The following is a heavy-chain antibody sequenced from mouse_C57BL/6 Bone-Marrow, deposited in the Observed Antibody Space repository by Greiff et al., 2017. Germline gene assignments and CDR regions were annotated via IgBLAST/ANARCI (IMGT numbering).Heavy chain of an antibody. CDR1: GFNIKDDY. CDR2: IDPENGDT. Sequence: EVQLQQSGAELVRPGASVKLSCTASGFNIKDDYMHWVKQRPEQGLEWIGLIDPENGDTEYASKFQGKATITADTSSNTAYLQLSSLTSEDAAVYYCTRWGVTTYYAMDYWGQGTSVTVSS. J-gene: IGHJ4*01. D-gene: IGHD2-2*01. V-gene: IGHV14-4*01. CDR3: TRWGVTTYYAMDY.